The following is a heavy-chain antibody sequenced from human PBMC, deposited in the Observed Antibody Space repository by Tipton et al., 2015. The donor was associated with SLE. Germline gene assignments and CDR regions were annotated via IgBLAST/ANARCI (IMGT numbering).Heavy chain of an antibody. Sequence: TLSLTCTVSGGSMSSYYWNWIRQAPGKGLEWVGYVYYSGSTKYNPSLKSRVTISIDTSKSQFSLNLSSVTAADTAVYYCARRGVGATYWYFDLWGRGTLVTVSS. CDR1: GGSMSSYY. J-gene: IGHJ2*01. D-gene: IGHD1-26*01. CDR3: ARRGVGATYWYFDL. V-gene: IGHV4-59*01. CDR2: VYYSGST.